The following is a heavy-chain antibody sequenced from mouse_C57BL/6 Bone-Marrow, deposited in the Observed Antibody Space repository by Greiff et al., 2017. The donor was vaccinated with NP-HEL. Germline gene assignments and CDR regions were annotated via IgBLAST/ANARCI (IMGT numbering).Heavy chain of an antibody. D-gene: IGHD2-10*02. CDR3: ARGSSDYSFDY. CDR1: GYAFTNYL. J-gene: IGHJ2*01. V-gene: IGHV1-54*01. CDR2: INPGSGGT. Sequence: QVQLKESGAELVRPGTSVKVSCKASGYAFTNYLIEWVKQRPGQGLEWIGVINPGSGGTNYNEKFKGKATLTADKSSSTAYMQLSSLTSEDSAVYFCARGSSDYSFDYWGQGTTLTVSS.